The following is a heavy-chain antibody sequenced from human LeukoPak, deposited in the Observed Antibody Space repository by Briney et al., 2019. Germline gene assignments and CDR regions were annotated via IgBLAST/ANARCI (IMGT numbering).Heavy chain of an antibody. CDR2: ISGSGGST. Sequence: GGSLRLSCAASGFTFSSYAMSWVRQAPGKWLEWVSAISGSGGSTYYADSVKGRFTISRDNSKNTLYLQMNSLRAEDTAVYYCAKGEVGATIVDIDYWGQGTLVTVSS. CDR3: AKGEVGATIVDIDY. CDR1: GFTFSSYA. J-gene: IGHJ4*02. V-gene: IGHV3-23*01. D-gene: IGHD1-26*01.